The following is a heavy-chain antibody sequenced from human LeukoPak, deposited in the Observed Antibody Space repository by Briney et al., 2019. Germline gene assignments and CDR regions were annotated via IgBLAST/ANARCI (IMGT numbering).Heavy chain of an antibody. CDR1: GDSTSSDRYY. Sequence: SETLSLTCTVSGDSTSSDRYYGGWVRQPPGKGLEWIGNIYYSGSTYYNPSLKSRVTISVDTSKNQFSLKLSSVTAADTAVYYCASSNYYDSSGQRRHFDYWGQGTLVTVSS. CDR2: IYYSGST. D-gene: IGHD3-22*01. V-gene: IGHV4-39*07. J-gene: IGHJ4*02. CDR3: ASSNYYDSSGQRRHFDY.